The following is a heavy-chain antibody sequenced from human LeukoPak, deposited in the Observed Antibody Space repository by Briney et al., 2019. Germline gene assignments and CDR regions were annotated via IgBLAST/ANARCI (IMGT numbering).Heavy chain of an antibody. CDR1: GGTFSSYA. V-gene: IGHV1-69*13. CDR2: IIPIFGTA. D-gene: IGHD2-21*02. Sequence: ASVKVSCKASGGTFSSYAISWVRQAPGQGLEWMGGIIPIFGTANYAQKFQGRVTITADESTSTAYMELSSLRSEDTAVYYCARSYCGGDCSDYIFDYWGQGTLVTASS. CDR3: ARSYCGGDCSDYIFDY. J-gene: IGHJ4*02.